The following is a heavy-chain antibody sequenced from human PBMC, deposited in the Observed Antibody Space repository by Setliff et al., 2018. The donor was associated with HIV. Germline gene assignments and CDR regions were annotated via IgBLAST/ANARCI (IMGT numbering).Heavy chain of an antibody. CDR1: GDSATNSRYY. CDR3: ASRIYYYDSNNFLREEGFDP. J-gene: IGHJ5*02. Sequence: PSDTLSLTCTVSGDSATNSRYYWAWIRQPPGKGLEYIGSIHYDERTYYNPSLKSRVTISLDTSKNQFSLNLTSVTAADTAVYYCASRIYYYDSNNFLREEGFDPWGQGTLVTVSS. V-gene: IGHV4-39*01. D-gene: IGHD3-22*01. CDR2: IHYDERT.